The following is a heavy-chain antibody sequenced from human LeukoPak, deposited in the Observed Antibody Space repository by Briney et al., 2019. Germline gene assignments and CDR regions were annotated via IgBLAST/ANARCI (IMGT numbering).Heavy chain of an antibody. CDR1: GFTFSSYS. D-gene: IGHD1-26*01. Sequence: GGSLRLSCAASGFTFSSYSMDWVRQAPGKGLEWVSYISSSSSPIYYADSVKGRFAISRDDAKNPLYLQMNSLRAEDTAVYYCARAEVVQGATFDYWGQGTLVTVSS. CDR3: ARAEVVQGATFDY. J-gene: IGHJ4*02. CDR2: ISSSSSPI. V-gene: IGHV3-48*01.